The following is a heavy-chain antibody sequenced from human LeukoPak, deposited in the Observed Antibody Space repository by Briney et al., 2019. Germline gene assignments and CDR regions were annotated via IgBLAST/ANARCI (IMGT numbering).Heavy chain of an antibody. CDR1: GFTLSNYA. V-gene: IGHV3-23*01. D-gene: IGHD6-13*01. J-gene: IGHJ4*02. CDR2: IHYNGDST. CDR3: ARDAVYSSSWQYY. Sequence: GGSLRLSCAASGFTLSNYAMSWVRQAPGKGLEWVSSIHYNGDSTYYADSVKGRFTISRDNSKNTLYLQMNSLRAEDTAVYYCARDAVYSSSWQYYWGQGTLVTVSS.